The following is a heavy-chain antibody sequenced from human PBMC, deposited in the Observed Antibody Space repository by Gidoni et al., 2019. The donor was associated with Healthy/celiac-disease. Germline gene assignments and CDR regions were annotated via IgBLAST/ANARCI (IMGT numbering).Heavy chain of an antibody. CDR3: AKAAAGTVYYYYYGMDV. Sequence: EVQPLESGGGLVQPGGSLRLSCAASGLPFSSYAMSWVRQAPGKGLEWVSAISGSGGSTYYADSVKGRFTISRDNSKNTLYLQMNSLRAEDTAVYYCAKAAAGTVYYYYYGMDVWGQGTTVTVSS. V-gene: IGHV3-23*01. CDR2: ISGSGGST. CDR1: GLPFSSYA. D-gene: IGHD6-13*01. J-gene: IGHJ6*02.